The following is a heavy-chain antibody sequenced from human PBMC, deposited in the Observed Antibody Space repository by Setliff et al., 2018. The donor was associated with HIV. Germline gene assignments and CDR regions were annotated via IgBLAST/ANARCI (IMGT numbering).Heavy chain of an antibody. CDR2: VDPEDGET. Sequence: GASVKVSCKASGYTFTNYFMHWVRQAPGEGLEWVGRVDPEDGETRYAMKFQGSVTISADTSTDTTYLSLTSLRSQDTAVYYCATVRTVGATEFDYWGQGTVVTVSS. D-gene: IGHD1-26*01. CDR3: ATVRTVGATEFDY. CDR1: GYTFTNYF. V-gene: IGHV1-69-2*01. J-gene: IGHJ4*02.